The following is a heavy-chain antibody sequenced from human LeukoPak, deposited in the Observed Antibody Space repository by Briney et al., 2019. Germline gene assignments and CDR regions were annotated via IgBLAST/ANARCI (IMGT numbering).Heavy chain of an antibody. D-gene: IGHD3-22*01. CDR2: INHSGST. CDR1: GRSFSGYY. CDR3: ARGARYDSSGYNYGMDV. J-gene: IGHJ6*02. Sequence: SETLSLTCAAYGRSFSGYYWSWIRQPPGKGLEWIGEINHSGSTNYNPSLKSRVTISVDTSKNQFSLKLSSVTAADTAVYYCARGARYDSSGYNYGMDVWGQGTTVTVSS. V-gene: IGHV4-34*01.